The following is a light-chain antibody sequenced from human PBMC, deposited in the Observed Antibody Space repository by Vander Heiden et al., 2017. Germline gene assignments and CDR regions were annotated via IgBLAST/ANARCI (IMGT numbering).Light chain of an antibody. CDR1: PSVSRN. Sequence: EIVMTQSPATLSVSPGESATRSCRTSPSVSRNLDWYQQTPGQAPRLLIYGASTRATGSPARFSGSGSGREFTLIISSLQSQDFAVYYWQQYNNCLWTFGQRTNVEIK. V-gene: IGKV3-15*01. CDR3: QQYNNCLWT. J-gene: IGKJ1*01. CDR2: GAS.